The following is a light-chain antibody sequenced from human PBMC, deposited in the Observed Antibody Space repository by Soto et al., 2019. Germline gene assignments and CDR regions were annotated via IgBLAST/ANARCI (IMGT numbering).Light chain of an antibody. V-gene: IGKV3-15*01. Sequence: ILLTTAPDTLSLSPGERATPSSRAAHGVGTRRARYRHKTGQAPRLLSYGASARATGIPARFSGSGSETEFTLTISSLQAEDFAVYYWQQNHFWLTFDLGTKLEIK. CDR2: GAS. J-gene: IGKJ1*01. CDR3: QQNHFWLT. CDR1: HGVGTR.